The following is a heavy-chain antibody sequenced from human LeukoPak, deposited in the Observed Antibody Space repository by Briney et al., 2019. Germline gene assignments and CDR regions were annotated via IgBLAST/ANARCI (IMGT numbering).Heavy chain of an antibody. J-gene: IGHJ4*02. V-gene: IGHV3-66*01. CDR3: ARDRRDYYDSSGYYYFDY. Sequence: PGGSLRLSCAASGFTVSSNYMSWVRQAPGKGLEWVSVIYSGGSTYYADSVKGRFTIPRDNSKNTLYLQMNSLRAEDTAVYYCARDRRDYYDSSGYYYFDYWGQGTLVTVSS. CDR2: IYSGGST. CDR1: GFTVSSNY. D-gene: IGHD3-22*01.